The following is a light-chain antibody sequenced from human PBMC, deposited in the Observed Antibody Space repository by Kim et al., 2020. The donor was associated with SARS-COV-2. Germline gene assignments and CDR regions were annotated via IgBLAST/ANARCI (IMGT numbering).Light chain of an antibody. CDR3: QKYDSAPFT. V-gene: IGKV1-27*01. CDR1: QGIGNY. J-gene: IGKJ3*01. Sequence: DIQMTQSPPSLAASVGDRVTITCRASQGIGNYLAWYQQKPGKPPQLLIPGASAVHSGDPSRFSGSGSGTDFTLLISSLQPDDVGTYYCQKYDSAPFTFGPGTKVDIK. CDR2: GAS.